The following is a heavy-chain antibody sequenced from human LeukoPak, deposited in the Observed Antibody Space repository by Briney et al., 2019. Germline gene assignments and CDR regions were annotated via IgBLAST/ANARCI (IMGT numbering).Heavy chain of an antibody. CDR3: ARGAWFYYDSSDAFDSDGIDY. CDR1: GGSISSGFYY. Sequence: PSETLSLTCTVSGGSISSGFYYWGWIRQPPGKGLEWIGSLHYSGGTSYNPSLKSRVTISADTSKNQFSLKLSSVTAADTAVYYCARGAWFYYDSSDAFDSDGIDYWGQGTLVTVSS. J-gene: IGHJ4*02. V-gene: IGHV4-39*01. D-gene: IGHD3-22*01. CDR2: LHYSGGT.